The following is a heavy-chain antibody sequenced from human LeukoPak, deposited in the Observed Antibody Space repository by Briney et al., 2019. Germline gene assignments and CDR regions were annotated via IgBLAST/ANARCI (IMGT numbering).Heavy chain of an antibody. D-gene: IGHD3-3*01. V-gene: IGHV3-30*04. Sequence: PGGSLRLSCAASGFTFSSYAMHWVRQAPGKGLEWVAVISYDGSNKYYVDSVKGRFTISRDNSKNTLYLQMNSLRAEDTAVYYCARKRFRVEDDAFDIWGQGTMVTVSS. J-gene: IGHJ3*02. CDR1: GFTFSSYA. CDR2: ISYDGSNK. CDR3: ARKRFRVEDDAFDI.